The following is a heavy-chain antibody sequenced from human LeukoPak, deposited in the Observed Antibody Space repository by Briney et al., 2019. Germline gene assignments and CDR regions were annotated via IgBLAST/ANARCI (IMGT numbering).Heavy chain of an antibody. CDR1: GFTFSSYA. CDR3: ARESYYDSSGYYYPDY. CDR2: ISGSGGST. J-gene: IGHJ4*02. Sequence: GGSLRLSCAASGFTFSSYAMSWVRQAPGKGLEWVSAISGSGGSTYYADSVKGRFTISRDNAKNSLYLQMNSLRAEDTAVYYCARESYYDSSGYYYPDYWGQGTLVTVSS. D-gene: IGHD3-22*01. V-gene: IGHV3-23*01.